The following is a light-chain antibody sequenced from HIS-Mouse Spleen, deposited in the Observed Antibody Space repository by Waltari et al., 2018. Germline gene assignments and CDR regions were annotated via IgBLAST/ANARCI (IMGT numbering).Light chain of an antibody. CDR2: DDS. CDR1: NIGSKS. CDR3: QVWDSSSDHVV. J-gene: IGLJ2*01. V-gene: IGLV3-21*03. Sequence: SYVLTQPPSVSVAPGKTARITCGGNNIGSKSVHWYQQKPGQAPVLAVDDDSDRPSGIPWRFSGSNSGNTATLTSSRVEAGDEADYYCQVWDSSSDHVVFGGGTKLTVL.